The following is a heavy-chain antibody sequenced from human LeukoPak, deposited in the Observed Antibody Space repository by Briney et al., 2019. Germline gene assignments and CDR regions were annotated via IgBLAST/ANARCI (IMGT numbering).Heavy chain of an antibody. V-gene: IGHV3-21*01. CDR1: GFTFSSYS. D-gene: IGHD6-13*01. J-gene: IGHJ4*02. CDR3: ARVSSSSADY. Sequence: TTVGSLRLSCAASGFTFSSYSMNWVRQAPGKGLEWVSSISSSSSYIYYADSVKGRFTISRDNAKNSLYLQMNSLRAEDTAVYYCARVSSSSADYWGQGTLVTVSS. CDR2: ISSSSSYI.